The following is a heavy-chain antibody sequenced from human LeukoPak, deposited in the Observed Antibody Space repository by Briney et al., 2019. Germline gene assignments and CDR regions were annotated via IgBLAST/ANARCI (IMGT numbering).Heavy chain of an antibody. J-gene: IGHJ6*02. Sequence: GGSLRLSCAASGFTFNSYAMSWVRQAPGKGLEWVSTIRGSGSSTYYADSVVGRFTISRDNSKNTVYLQLNSLGAEDAAINFCAKGLAEAPFYSYYGLDVWGQGTPVTVSS. CDR1: GFTFNSYA. CDR2: IRGSGSST. V-gene: IGHV3-23*01. CDR3: AKGLAEAPFYSYYGLDV. D-gene: IGHD6-6*01.